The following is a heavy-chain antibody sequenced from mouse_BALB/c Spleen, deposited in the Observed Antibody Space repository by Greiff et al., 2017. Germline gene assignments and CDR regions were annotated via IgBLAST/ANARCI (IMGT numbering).Heavy chain of an antibody. Sequence: EVKVVESGGGLVQPGGSLRLSCATSGFTFTDYYMSWVRQPPGKALEWLGFIRNKANGYTTEYSASVKGRFTISRDNSQSILYLQMNTLRAADSATYYCARDRIYDGYYDDMDYWGQGTSVTVSS. D-gene: IGHD2-3*01. CDR1: GFTFTDYY. V-gene: IGHV7-3*02. CDR3: ARDRIYDGYYDDMDY. J-gene: IGHJ4*01. CDR2: IRNKANGYTT.